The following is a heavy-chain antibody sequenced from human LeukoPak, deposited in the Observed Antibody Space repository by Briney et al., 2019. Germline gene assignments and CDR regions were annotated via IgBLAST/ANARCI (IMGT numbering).Heavy chain of an antibody. CDR2: IYPGDSDT. CDR1: GYSFTSYW. V-gene: IGHV5-51*01. CDR3: ARLSGYSGYESPFDY. D-gene: IGHD5-12*01. Sequence: GESLKISCKGSGYSFTSYWIGWVRQMPGKGLEWMGIIYPGDSDTRYSPSFQGQVTISADKSISTAYLQWSSLKASDTAMYYCARLSGYSGYESPFDYWGQGTLVTVSS. J-gene: IGHJ4*02.